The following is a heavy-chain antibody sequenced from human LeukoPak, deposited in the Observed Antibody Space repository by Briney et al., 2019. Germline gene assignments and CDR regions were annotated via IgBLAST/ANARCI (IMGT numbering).Heavy chain of an antibody. V-gene: IGHV4-39*01. CDR2: IYYSGSA. CDR3: ARLGVYSSSLDY. J-gene: IGHJ4*02. CDR1: GGSISSSSYY. D-gene: IGHD6-6*01. Sequence: SETLSLTCTVSGGSISSSSYYWGWIRQPPGKGLEWIGSIYYSGSAYYNPSLKSRVTISVDTSKNQFSLKLSSVTAADTAVYYCARLGVYSSSLDYWGQGTLVTVSS.